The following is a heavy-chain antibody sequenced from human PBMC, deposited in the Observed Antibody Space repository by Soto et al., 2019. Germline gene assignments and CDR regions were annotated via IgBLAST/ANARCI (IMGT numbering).Heavy chain of an antibody. CDR2: ISYDGSNK. CDR3: AKGGLLWFGKHDAFDI. V-gene: IGHV3-30*18. J-gene: IGHJ3*02. Sequence: GGSLRLSCAASGFTFSSYGMHWVRQAPGKGLEWVAVISYDGSNKYYADSVKGRFTISRDNSKNTLYLQMNSLRAEDTAVYYCAKGGLLWFGKHDAFDIWGQGTMVTVSS. CDR1: GFTFSSYG. D-gene: IGHD3-10*01.